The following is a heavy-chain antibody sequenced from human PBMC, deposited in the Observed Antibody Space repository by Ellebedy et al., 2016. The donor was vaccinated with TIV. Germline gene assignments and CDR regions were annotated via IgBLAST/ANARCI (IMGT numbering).Heavy chain of an antibody. CDR1: GYTFTGHY. V-gene: IGHV1-2*02. Sequence: ASVKVSCKASGYTFTGHYMNWVRHAPGDGLEWMGWINADSGDTNYAQTFQGRVTMTRDTSISTAYLELTRLRSDDTAVYYCASGDVGASEWWGQGTLITVS. J-gene: IGHJ4*02. CDR3: ASGDVGASEW. CDR2: INADSGDT. D-gene: IGHD1-26*01.